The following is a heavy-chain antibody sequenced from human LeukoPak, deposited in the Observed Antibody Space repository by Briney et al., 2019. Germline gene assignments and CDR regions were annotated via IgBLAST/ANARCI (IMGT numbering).Heavy chain of an antibody. Sequence: PSQTLSLTCTVSGGSIISGGYYWSWIRQHPGKGLEWIGYIYYSGSTYYNPTLKSRVTISVDTSKNQFSLKLSSVTAADTAVYYLARGGRDVFGVGFPFYQRGQGTLVTVSS. J-gene: IGHJ4*02. CDR3: ARGGRDVFGVGFPFYQ. D-gene: IGHD3-3*01. CDR2: IYYSGST. CDR1: GGSIISGGYY. V-gene: IGHV4-31*03.